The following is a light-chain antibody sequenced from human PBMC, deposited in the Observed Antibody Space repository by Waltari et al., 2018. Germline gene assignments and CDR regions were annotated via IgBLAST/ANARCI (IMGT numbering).Light chain of an antibody. CDR3: TSHASGSTLYV. J-gene: IGLJ1*01. Sequence: QSALTQPASVSGSPGQSITISCTGTSSDIGAYNYAPCYQQHPGKAPKLMISDVSNRPSGVSNRFSGSKSGNTASLTISGLQAEDEADYYCTSHASGSTLYVFGTGTRVTVL. CDR1: SSDIGAYNY. CDR2: DVS. V-gene: IGLV2-14*01.